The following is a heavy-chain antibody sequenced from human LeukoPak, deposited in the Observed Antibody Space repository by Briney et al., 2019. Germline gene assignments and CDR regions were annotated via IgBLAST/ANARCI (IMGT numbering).Heavy chain of an antibody. CDR1: GFTFSSYW. J-gene: IGHJ4*02. CDR2: MNQDGSEK. D-gene: IGHD6-13*01. Sequence: GGSLRLSCAASGFTFSSYWMTWVRQAPGKGLEWVANMNQDGSEKYHVDSVKDRFTISRDNAKNSLYLQMNSLRAEDTAVYFCARSDSSSWYSLHDYWGQGTLVTVSS. CDR3: ARSDSSSWYSLHDY. V-gene: IGHV3-7*01.